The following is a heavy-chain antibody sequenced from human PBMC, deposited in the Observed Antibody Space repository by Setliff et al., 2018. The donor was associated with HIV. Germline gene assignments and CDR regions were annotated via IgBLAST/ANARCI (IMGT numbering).Heavy chain of an antibody. CDR3: ARQAKTFSYDILTGYYRFSDT. Sequence: SETLSLTCTVFGDSITSPDYYWAWIRQPPVKGLEWIGNIYYSGTTDYNPSLKSRVTISVETSKIQFSLKLTSMTAPDTAVYYCARQAKTFSYDILTGYYRFSDTWGQGLLVTVSS. D-gene: IGHD3-9*01. CDR2: IYYSGTT. CDR1: GDSITSPDYY. J-gene: IGHJ4*02. V-gene: IGHV4-39*01.